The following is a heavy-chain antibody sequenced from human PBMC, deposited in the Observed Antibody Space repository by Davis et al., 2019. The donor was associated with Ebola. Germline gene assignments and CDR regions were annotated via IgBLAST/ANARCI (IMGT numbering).Heavy chain of an antibody. D-gene: IGHD2-15*01. CDR1: GFTFSNYA. CDR2: ISYHGSNE. V-gene: IGHV3-30*04. J-gene: IGHJ4*02. CDR3: EWYYSGY. Sequence: GGSLRLSCAASGFTFSNYAMHWVRQAPGKGLDWVAVISYHGSNEYYADSVKGRFTISRDNSKNTLYLQMNSLRAEDTAVYYCEWYYSGYWGQGTLVTVSS.